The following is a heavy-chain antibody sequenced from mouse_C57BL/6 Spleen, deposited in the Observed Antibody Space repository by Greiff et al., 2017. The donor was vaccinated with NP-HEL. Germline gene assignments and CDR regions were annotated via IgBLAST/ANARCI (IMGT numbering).Heavy chain of an antibody. J-gene: IGHJ2*01. CDR3: TYSNEYYLDY. V-gene: IGHV6-3*01. D-gene: IGHD2-5*01. CDR1: GFTFSNYW. CDR2: IRLKSDNYAT. Sequence: EVQVVESGGGLVQPGGSMKLSCVASGFTFSNYWMNWVRQSPEKGLEWVAQIRLKSDNYATHYAESVKGRFTISRDDSKSSVYLQMNNLRAEDTGIYYCTYSNEYYLDYWGQGTTLTVSS.